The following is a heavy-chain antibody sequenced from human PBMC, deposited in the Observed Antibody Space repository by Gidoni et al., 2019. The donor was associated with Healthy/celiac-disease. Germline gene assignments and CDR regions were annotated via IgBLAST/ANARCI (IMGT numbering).Heavy chain of an antibody. CDR1: GFPFSYYY. J-gene: IGHJ6*02. Sequence: QVQLVESGGGLVKPGGSLRRSCAASGFPFSYYYMSWIRQAPGKGLEWVSYISSSGSTIYYADSVKGRFTISRDNAKNSLYLQMNSLRAEDTAVYYCARSGGWGDSKYYYYGMDVWGQGTTVTVSS. CDR2: ISSSGSTI. CDR3: ARSGGWGDSKYYYYGMDV. V-gene: IGHV3-11*01. D-gene: IGHD3-10*01.